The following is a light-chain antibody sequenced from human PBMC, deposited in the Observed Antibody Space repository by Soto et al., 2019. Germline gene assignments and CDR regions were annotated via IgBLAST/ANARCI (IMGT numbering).Light chain of an antibody. J-gene: IGLJ1*01. CDR1: GSDVGGYDY. Sequence: QSALTQPPSASGSPGQSVAISCTGTGSDVGGYDYVSWYQQYPGKAPKLMIYDVSKRPSGVPDRFSGSKSGNTASLTVSGLQAEDEADYYCSSYAGTHIVFGTGTKVTVL. CDR2: DVS. CDR3: SSYAGTHIV. V-gene: IGLV2-8*01.